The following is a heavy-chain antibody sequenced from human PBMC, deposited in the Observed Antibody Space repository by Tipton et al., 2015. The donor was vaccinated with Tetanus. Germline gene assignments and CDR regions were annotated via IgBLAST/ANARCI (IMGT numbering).Heavy chain of an antibody. V-gene: IGHV4-59*01. CDR2: IYYSGST. CDR1: GGSISSYY. J-gene: IGHJ4*02. CDR3: ARAISGFGELLMPPYYFDY. D-gene: IGHD3-10*01. Sequence: TLSLTCTVSGGSISSYYWSWIRQPPGKGLEWIGYIYYSGSTNYNPSLKSRVTISVDTSKNQFSLKLSSVTAADTAVYYRARAISGFGELLMPPYYFDYWGQGTLVTVSS.